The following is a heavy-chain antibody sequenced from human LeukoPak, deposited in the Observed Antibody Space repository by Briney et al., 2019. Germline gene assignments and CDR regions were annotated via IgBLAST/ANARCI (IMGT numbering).Heavy chain of an antibody. V-gene: IGHV1-46*01. D-gene: IGHD1-26*01. CDR3: ARQPVYSGSCSYLDY. Sequence: ASVKVSCKASGYTFTSYYLHWVRQAPGHGLEWMGIINFSGGSTTYAQKFQGRVTMTRDTSTSTVYMELSSLRSEDTAAYYCARQPVYSGSCSYLDYWGQGTLVTVSS. CDR1: GYTFTSYY. J-gene: IGHJ4*02. CDR2: INFSGGST.